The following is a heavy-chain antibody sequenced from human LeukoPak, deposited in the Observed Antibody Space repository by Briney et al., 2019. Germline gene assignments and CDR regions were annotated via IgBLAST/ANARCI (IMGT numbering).Heavy chain of an antibody. CDR1: GFIFSDYW. J-gene: IGHJ5*02. Sequence: PGGSLGLSCAASGFIFSDYWMSWVRQTPEKGLQWVANIKQDGREKHYVDAVKGQFTISRDNAENSLFLQMNSLRAEDTAVYYCARSRGNGDDTPYNWFDLWGRGVLVTVSS. D-gene: IGHD2-8*01. CDR3: ARSRGNGDDTPYNWFDL. V-gene: IGHV3-7*01. CDR2: IKQDGREK.